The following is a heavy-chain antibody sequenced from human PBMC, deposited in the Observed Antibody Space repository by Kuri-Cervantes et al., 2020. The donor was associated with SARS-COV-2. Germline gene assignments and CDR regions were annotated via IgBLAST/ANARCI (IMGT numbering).Heavy chain of an antibody. Sequence: ASVKVSCKASGYTFTSHYIDWVRQSPGQGLEWMGIINPSGGSTNYAQKFQGRVTMTRDTSTGTVYMELSRLRSDDTAVYYCARDLITMVRGVISVLEFWGQGTLVTVSS. CDR3: ARDLITMVRGVISVLEF. V-gene: IGHV1-46*01. CDR1: GYTFTSHY. D-gene: IGHD3-10*01. J-gene: IGHJ4*02. CDR2: INPSGGST.